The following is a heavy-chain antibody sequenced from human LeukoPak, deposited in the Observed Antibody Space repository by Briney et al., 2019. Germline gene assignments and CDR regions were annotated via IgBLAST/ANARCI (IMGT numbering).Heavy chain of an antibody. V-gene: IGHV3-21*01. CDR1: GYSFTSYW. Sequence: GESLKISCKGSGYSFTSYWIGWVRQAPGKGLEWVSSISSSSSYIYYADSVKGRFTISRDNAKNSLYLQMNSLRAEDTAVYYCARGRGGYEYAFDIWGQGTMVTVSS. CDR3: ARGRGGYEYAFDI. D-gene: IGHD5-12*01. CDR2: ISSSSSYI. J-gene: IGHJ3*02.